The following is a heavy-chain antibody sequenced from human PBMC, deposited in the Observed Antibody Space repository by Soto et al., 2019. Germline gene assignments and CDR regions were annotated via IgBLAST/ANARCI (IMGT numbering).Heavy chain of an antibody. J-gene: IGHJ4*02. CDR2: ITSDGAST. Sequence: LRLSCAASGFTFSKYWMHWVRQPPGMGLEWLSRITSDGASTSYADSVKGRFTISGDNANNTVYLQMNSLRAEDTAVYYCTKMGGFDYWGQGTLVTVSS. V-gene: IGHV3-74*01. CDR3: TKMGGFDY. D-gene: IGHD3-16*01. CDR1: GFTFSKYW.